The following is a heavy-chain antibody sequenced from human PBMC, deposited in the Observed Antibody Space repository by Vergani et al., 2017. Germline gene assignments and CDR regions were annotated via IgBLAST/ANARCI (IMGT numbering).Heavy chain of an antibody. CDR1: GDSVSINSAA. Sequence: QVQLQQSGPGLVKPSQTLSLTCAISGDSVSINSAAWNWIRQSPSRGLEWLCRTSYRSKSFNDYAVSVKSRFTINTDTSKNQFSLQLHSVTPEDTAVYYCARDKLLVVRPFEYWGQGTLVTVSS. J-gene: IGHJ4*02. CDR2: TSYRSKSFN. D-gene: IGHD2-15*01. V-gene: IGHV6-1*01. CDR3: ARDKLLVVRPFEY.